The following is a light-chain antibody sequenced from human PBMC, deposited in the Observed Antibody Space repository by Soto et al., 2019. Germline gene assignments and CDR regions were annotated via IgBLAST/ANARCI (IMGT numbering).Light chain of an antibody. CDR1: QAISNY. CDR2: AAS. J-gene: IGKJ4*02. V-gene: IGKV1-27*01. Sequence: DIQMTQSPSSLSASIGDRVTITCRASQAISNYLAWYQEKPGKVPKLLIYAASTLQSGVPSRFSGSRSGTDCTRPSSSLHPGERATYYCQKCDRAALTFGGGTKVEIK. CDR3: QKCDRAALT.